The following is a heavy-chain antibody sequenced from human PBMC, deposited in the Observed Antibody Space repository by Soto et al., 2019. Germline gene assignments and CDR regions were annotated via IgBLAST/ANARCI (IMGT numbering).Heavy chain of an antibody. D-gene: IGHD3-9*01. V-gene: IGHV4-59*01. CDR1: GGSISSYY. CDR2: IYYSGST. CDR3: ARVPTYYDILTGFGWFDP. Sequence: PSATLSLTCTVSGGSISSYYWSWIRQPPGKGLEWIGYIYYSGSTNYNPSLKSRVTISVDTSKNQFSLKLSSVTAADTAVYYCARVPTYYDILTGFGWFDPWGQGTLVTVSS. J-gene: IGHJ5*02.